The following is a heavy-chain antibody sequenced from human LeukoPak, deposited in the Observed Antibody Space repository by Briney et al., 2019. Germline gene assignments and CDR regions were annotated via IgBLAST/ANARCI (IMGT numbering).Heavy chain of an antibody. CDR2: IHPDGNDK. J-gene: IGHJ3*01. CDR1: GFTFSSHW. D-gene: IGHD5-24*01. V-gene: IGHV3-7*03. CDR3: ARDREMATRLQDAFDF. Sequence: GGSLRLSCAASGFTFSSHWMSWVRQAPGTGLEWVANIHPDGNDKYYLDSVKGRFTISRDNSKNSLFLQMNSLKAEDTAFYYFARDREMATRLQDAFDFWRQGTMVSVCS.